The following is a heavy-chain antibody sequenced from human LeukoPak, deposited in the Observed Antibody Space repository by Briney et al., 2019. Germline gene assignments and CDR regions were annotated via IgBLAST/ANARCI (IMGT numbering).Heavy chain of an antibody. CDR1: GFTFSSYS. D-gene: IGHD3/OR15-3a*01. CDR2: ISSSSYI. V-gene: IGHV3-21*04. Sequence: GGSLRLSCAASGFTFSSYSMNWVRQAPGKGLEWVSSISSSSYIYYADSVKGRFTISRDNAKNSLYLQMNSLRAEDTAVYYCAKSVGGLVVDAFDIWGQGTMVTVSS. CDR3: AKSVGGLVVDAFDI. J-gene: IGHJ3*02.